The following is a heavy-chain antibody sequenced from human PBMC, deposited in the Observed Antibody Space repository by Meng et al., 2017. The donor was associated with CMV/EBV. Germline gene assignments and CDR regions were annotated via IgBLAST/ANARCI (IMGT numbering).Heavy chain of an antibody. CDR1: GGSFSGYY. Sequence: ESLKISCAVYGGSFSGYYWSWIRQPPGKGLEWIGEINHSGSTNYNPSLKSRVTISVDTSKNQFSLKLSSVTAADTAVYYCARGHYSPPVSRRWFGVDYWGQGTLVTVSS. CDR2: INHSGST. J-gene: IGHJ4*02. CDR3: ARGHYSPPVSRRWFGVDY. D-gene: IGHD3-10*01. V-gene: IGHV4-34*01.